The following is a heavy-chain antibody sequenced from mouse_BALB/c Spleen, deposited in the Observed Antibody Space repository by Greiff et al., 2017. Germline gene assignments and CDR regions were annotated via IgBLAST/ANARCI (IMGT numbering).Heavy chain of an antibody. D-gene: IGHD2-3*01. CDR2: INPDSSTI. Sequence: DVQLQESGGGLVQPGGSLKLSCAASGFDFSRYWMSWVRQAPGKGLEWIGEINPDSSTINYAPSLKDKFIISRDNAKNTLYLQMSKVRSEDTALYYCAREWDGYYDYYAMDYWGQGTSVTVSS. J-gene: IGHJ4*01. CDR1: GFDFSRYW. V-gene: IGHV4-1*02. CDR3: AREWDGYYDYYAMDY.